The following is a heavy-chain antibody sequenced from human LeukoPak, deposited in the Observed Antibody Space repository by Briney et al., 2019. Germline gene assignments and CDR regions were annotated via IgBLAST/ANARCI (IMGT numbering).Heavy chain of an antibody. D-gene: IGHD5-12*01. CDR1: GFTFSNYA. V-gene: IGHV3-23*01. Sequence: PGGSLRLSCAASGFTFSNYAMTWVRQAPGKGLEWVSSISSNGGTPYYADSVKGRFTISRDNSKNTLYVQMNSLRAEDTAVYYCVKDRPTWPIDYWGQGTLVTVSS. J-gene: IGHJ4*02. CDR2: ISSNGGTP. CDR3: VKDRPTWPIDY.